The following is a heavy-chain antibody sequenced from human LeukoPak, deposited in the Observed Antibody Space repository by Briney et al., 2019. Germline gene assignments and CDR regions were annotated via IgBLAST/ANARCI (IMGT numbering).Heavy chain of an antibody. D-gene: IGHD6-19*01. CDR3: ARAGGWYDAFDI. CDR1: GFTFDDYA. Sequence: PGRSLRLSCAASGFTFDDYAMHWVRQAPGKGLEWVAVISYDGGNKYYADSVKGRFTISRDNSKNTLYLQMNSLLAEDTAVYYCARAGGWYDAFDIWGQGTMVTVSS. CDR2: ISYDGGNK. V-gene: IGHV3-30*04. J-gene: IGHJ3*02.